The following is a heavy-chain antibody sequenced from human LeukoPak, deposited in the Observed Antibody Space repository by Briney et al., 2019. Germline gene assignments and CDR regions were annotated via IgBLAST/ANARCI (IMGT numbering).Heavy chain of an antibody. J-gene: IGHJ4*02. CDR3: AAKVTGTTAFDY. D-gene: IGHD1-7*01. CDR1: GGAFDSYA. CDR2: IIPIFGTA. V-gene: IGHV1-69*13. Sequence: SVKVSCKASGGAFDSYAISWVRQAPGQGLEWMGGIIPIFGTANYAQKFQGRVTITADESTSTAYMELSSLRSEDTAVYYCAAKVTGTTAFDYWGQGTLVTVSS.